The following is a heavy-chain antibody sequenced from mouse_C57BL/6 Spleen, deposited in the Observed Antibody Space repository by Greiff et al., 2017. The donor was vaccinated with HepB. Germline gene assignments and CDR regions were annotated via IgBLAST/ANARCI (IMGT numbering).Heavy chain of an antibody. D-gene: IGHD1-1*01. CDR2: IWSGGST. CDR1: GFSLTSYG. J-gene: IGHJ4*01. V-gene: IGHV2-2*01. CDR3: AIPYYGSSPVEYYYAMDY. Sequence: QVHVKQSGPGLMQPSQSLSITCTVSGFSLTSYGVHWVRQSPGKGLEWLGVIWSGGSTDYNAAFISRLSISKDNSKSQVFFKMNSLQADDTAIYYCAIPYYGSSPVEYYYAMDYWGQGTSVTVSS.